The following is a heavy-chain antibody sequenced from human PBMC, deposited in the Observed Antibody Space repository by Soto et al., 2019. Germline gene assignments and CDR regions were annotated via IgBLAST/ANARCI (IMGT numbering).Heavy chain of an antibody. CDR1: GFTVSRNF. D-gene: IGHD1-26*01. CDR3: ARVVLVGATPDYFDH. V-gene: IGHV3-53*01. Sequence: EVQLVESGGGLIQPGGSLRLSCAVSGFTVSRNFMSWIRQAPGKGLQWVSILYSGGTTYYTDSVKGRFTISRDNSKNTMYLQMNSLRVEDTATYYWARVVLVGATPDYFDHWGQGTLVSVSS. CDR2: LYSGGTT. J-gene: IGHJ4*01.